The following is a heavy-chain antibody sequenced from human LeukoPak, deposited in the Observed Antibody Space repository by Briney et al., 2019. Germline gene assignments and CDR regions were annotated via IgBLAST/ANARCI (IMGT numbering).Heavy chain of an antibody. CDR3: ATTTVTSNYFDY. CDR2: ISYDGSNK. V-gene: IGHV3-30-3*01. CDR1: GFTFSSYA. J-gene: IGHJ4*02. D-gene: IGHD4-17*01. Sequence: PGGSLRLSCAASGFTFSSYAMHWVRQAPGKGLEWVAVISYDGSNKYYADSVKGRFTISRDNSKNTLYLQMNSLRAEDTAVYYCATTTVTSNYFDYWGQGTLVTVSS.